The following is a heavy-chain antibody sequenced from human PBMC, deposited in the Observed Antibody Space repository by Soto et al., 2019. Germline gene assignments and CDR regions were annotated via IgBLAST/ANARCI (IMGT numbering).Heavy chain of an antibody. J-gene: IGHJ6*02. CDR2: ISAYNGNT. V-gene: IGHV1-18*04. D-gene: IGHD3-22*01. Sequence: ASVKVSCKASGYTFTSYGISWVRQAPGQGPEWMGWISAYNGNTNYAQKLQGRVTMTTDTSTSTAYMELRSLRSDDTAVYYCAREKFRFYDNSPYYYYGLDVWGHGIRVAGSS. CDR1: GYTFTSYG. CDR3: AREKFRFYDNSPYYYYGLDV.